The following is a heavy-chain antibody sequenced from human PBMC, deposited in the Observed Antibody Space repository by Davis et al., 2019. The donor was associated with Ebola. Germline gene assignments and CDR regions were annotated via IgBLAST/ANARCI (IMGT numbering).Heavy chain of an antibody. Sequence: MPSETLSLTCTVSGGAITSGSYYWSWIRQHPGKGLEWIGYIYYSGSTYYSPSLKSRVAISIAMSKNQFSLKVSSVTAADTAVYYCARGGTSSSWTYGMDVWGQGTTVTVSS. D-gene: IGHD6-13*01. CDR3: ARGGTSSSWTYGMDV. CDR2: IYYSGST. CDR1: GGAITSGSYY. J-gene: IGHJ6*02. V-gene: IGHV4-31*03.